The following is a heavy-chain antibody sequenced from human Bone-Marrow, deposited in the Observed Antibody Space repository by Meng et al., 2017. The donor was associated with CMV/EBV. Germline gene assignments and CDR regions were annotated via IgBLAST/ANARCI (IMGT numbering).Heavy chain of an antibody. D-gene: IGHD5-12*01. Sequence: ASVKVSCKASGYTFTGYYMHWVRQAPGQGLEWMGWINPNSGGTNYAQKFQGRVTMTRDTSISTAYMELSRLRSDDTAVYYYARDRRSLQSAATIVYWGQGTLVTVSS. J-gene: IGHJ4*02. CDR2: INPNSGGT. CDR1: GYTFTGYY. V-gene: IGHV1-2*02. CDR3: ARDRRSLQSAATIVY.